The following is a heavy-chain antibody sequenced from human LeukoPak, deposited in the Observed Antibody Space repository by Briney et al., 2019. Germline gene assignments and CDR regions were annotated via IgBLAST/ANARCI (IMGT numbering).Heavy chain of an antibody. J-gene: IGHJ6*03. D-gene: IGHD5-12*01. Sequence: SVKVSCKASGATFRSSFITWVRQAPGQGLEWMGGITPIFGTTSYAQKFQGRVTITADKSTSTAYMELSSLRSEDTAVYYCARGTYSAYDLGSYMDVWGKGTTVTVSS. CDR3: ARGTYSAYDLGSYMDV. CDR2: ITPIFGTT. V-gene: IGHV1-69*06. CDR1: GATFRSSF.